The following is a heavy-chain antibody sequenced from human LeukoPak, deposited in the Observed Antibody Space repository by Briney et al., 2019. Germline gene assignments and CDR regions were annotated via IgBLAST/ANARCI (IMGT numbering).Heavy chain of an antibody. J-gene: IGHJ3*02. CDR3: AKDFYSSVWGENEAFDI. Sequence: PGRSLRLSCAASGFTFSSYGMHWVRQAPGKGLEWVAFIWYDGSNKYYADSVKGRFTISRDNSKNTLYLQMNSLRAEDTAVYYCAKDFYSSVWGENEAFDIWGQGTMVTVSS. CDR2: IWYDGSNK. D-gene: IGHD6-19*01. CDR1: GFTFSSYG. V-gene: IGHV3-33*06.